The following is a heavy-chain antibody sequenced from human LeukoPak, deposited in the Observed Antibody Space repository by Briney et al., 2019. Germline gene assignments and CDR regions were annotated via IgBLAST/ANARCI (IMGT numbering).Heavy chain of an antibody. V-gene: IGHV4-39*07. D-gene: IGHD3-16*01. CDR1: RGSISSGSYY. J-gene: IGHJ4*02. Sequence: SETLSLTCTVSRGSISSGSYYWGWIRQPPGKGLEWIGNVYHGGSSYYNPSLKSRITISVDTSKNQFSLNLYSVTAADTAVYYCARAVTIAGGVYYFDYWGQGTLVTVSS. CDR3: ARAVTIAGGVYYFDY. CDR2: VYHGGSS.